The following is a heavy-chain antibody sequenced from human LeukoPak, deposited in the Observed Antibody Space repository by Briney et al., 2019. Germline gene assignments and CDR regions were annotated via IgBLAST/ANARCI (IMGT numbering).Heavy chain of an antibody. CDR1: GFTFSNYW. V-gene: IGHV3-7*01. D-gene: IGHD3-10*01. Sequence: SGGSLRLSRAASGFTFSNYWMSWVRQAPGKGLEWVANIKEDGSAKYYVDSVKGRFTISRDNAKNSVYLQMNSLRADDTAVYYCARLSYDSGTHYTCYEYWGQGTLVTVSS. J-gene: IGHJ4*02. CDR2: IKEDGSAK. CDR3: ARLSYDSGTHYTCYEY.